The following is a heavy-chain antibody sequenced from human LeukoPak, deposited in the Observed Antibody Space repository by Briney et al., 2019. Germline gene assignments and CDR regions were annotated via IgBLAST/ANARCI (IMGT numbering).Heavy chain of an antibody. CDR2: ISSSGSII. CDR3: ARERGPRYCSSSSCSGNNWFDP. D-gene: IGHD2-2*01. CDR1: GFTFSDYY. Sequence: GGSLRLSCAASGFTFSDYYMSWIRQAPGKGLEWVSYISSSGSIIYYADSVKGRFTISRDNAKNSLFLQMNSLRAEDTAVYYCARERGPRYCSSSSCSGNNWFDPWGQGTLVTVSS. J-gene: IGHJ5*02. V-gene: IGHV3-11*04.